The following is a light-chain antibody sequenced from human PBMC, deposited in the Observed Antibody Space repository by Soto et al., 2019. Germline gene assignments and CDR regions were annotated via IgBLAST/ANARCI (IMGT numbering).Light chain of an antibody. CDR3: QQSYPPPYP. CDR1: QSISNF. CDR2: AAS. J-gene: IGKJ2*01. Sequence: DLQMTQSPSSLSASVGDRVTITCRASQSISNFLHWYQQKPGKAPELLIYAASSLHSGVPSRFSSRGSATNFTLTLSRLQPADFATYSCQQSYPPPYPFGQGTKLEIK. V-gene: IGKV1-39*01.